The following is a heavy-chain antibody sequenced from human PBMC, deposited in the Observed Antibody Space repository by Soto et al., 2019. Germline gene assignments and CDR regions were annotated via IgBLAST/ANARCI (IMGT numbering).Heavy chain of an antibody. J-gene: IGHJ4*02. CDR1: GFTFSSYS. D-gene: IGHD5-12*01. V-gene: IGHV3-21*01. CDR2: ISSSSSYI. Sequence: EGSLRLSCAASGFTFSSYSMNWVRQAPGKGLEWVSSISSSSSYIYYADSVKGRFTISRDNAKNSLYLQMNSLRAEDTAVYYCARDPPVHSGYDQRGDFCGEGTLVTVTS. CDR3: ARDPPVHSGYDQRGDF.